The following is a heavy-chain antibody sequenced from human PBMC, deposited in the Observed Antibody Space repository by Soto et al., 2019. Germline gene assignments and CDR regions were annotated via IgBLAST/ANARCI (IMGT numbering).Heavy chain of an antibody. CDR3: AKDWPETTESGSYYYYYYYGMDV. CDR2: ISGSGGST. V-gene: IGHV3-23*01. D-gene: IGHD1-26*01. J-gene: IGHJ6*02. Sequence: GGSLRLSCAASGFTFSSYAMSWVRQAPGKGLEWVSAISGSGGSTYYADSVKGRFTISRDNSKNTLYLQMNSLRAEDTAVYYCAKDWPETTESGSYYYYYYYGMDVWGQGTTVTVSS. CDR1: GFTFSSYA.